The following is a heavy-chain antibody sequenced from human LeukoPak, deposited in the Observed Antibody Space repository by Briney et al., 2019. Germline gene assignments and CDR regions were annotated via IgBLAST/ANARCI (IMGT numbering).Heavy chain of an antibody. CDR2: INPNSGGT. J-gene: IGHJ6*02. CDR3: ATPLTNVDTHYYYYSMDV. V-gene: IGHV1-2*02. Sequence: VASVKVSCKASGYTFTGYYMHWVRQAPGQGLEWMGWINPNSGGTNYAQKFQGRVTMTRDTSISTAYMELSRLRSDDTAVYYCATPLTNVDTHYYYYSMDVWGQGTTVTVSS. D-gene: IGHD5-18*01. CDR1: GYTFTGYY.